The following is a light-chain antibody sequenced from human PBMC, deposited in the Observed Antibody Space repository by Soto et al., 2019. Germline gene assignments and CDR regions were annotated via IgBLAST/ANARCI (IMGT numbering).Light chain of an antibody. CDR2: DAF. J-gene: IGKJ3*01. Sequence: DIQMTQSPSSLSASVGERVTITCRASQGIRNDFGWYQQKSGKAPKRMIYDAFTLESGVPSRFRGGGSGTEFTLTISSLQPEDFATYYCLPWNTLPLTFGPGTTVDIK. CDR3: LPWNTLPLT. CDR1: QGIRND. V-gene: IGKV1-17*01.